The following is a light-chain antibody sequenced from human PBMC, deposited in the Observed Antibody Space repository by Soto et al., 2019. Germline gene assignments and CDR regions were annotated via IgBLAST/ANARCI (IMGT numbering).Light chain of an antibody. J-gene: IGKJ1*01. CDR1: QSISRY. Sequence: DIQMTQSPSSLSASVGDRVTITCRASQSISRYLHWYQQKPGNAPKLLISVASSLQSGVPSRFSGSGSGTDFTLTISSLQPEDFATYYCQESYSTPAGTFGQGTKVEIK. CDR3: QESYSTPAGT. CDR2: VAS. V-gene: IGKV1-39*01.